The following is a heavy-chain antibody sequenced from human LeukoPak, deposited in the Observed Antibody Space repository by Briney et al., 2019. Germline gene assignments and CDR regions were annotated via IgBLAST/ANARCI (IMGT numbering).Heavy chain of an antibody. V-gene: IGHV1-46*01. D-gene: IGHD3-10*01. CDR3: ARVGVSGYYGSGSYYAFDI. Sequence: ASVKVSCKASGYTFTSYYMHWVRQAPGQGLEWMGIINPSGGSTSYAQKFQGRVTMTRDMSTSTVYMELSSLRSEDTAVYYCARVGVSGYYGSGSYYAFDIWGQGTMVTVSS. CDR1: GYTFTSYY. J-gene: IGHJ3*02. CDR2: INPSGGST.